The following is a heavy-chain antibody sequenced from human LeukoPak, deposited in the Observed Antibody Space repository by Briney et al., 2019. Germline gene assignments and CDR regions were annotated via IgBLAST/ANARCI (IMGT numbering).Heavy chain of an antibody. CDR1: GYTFTSYY. J-gene: IGHJ6*03. Sequence: ASVKVSCKASGYTFTSYYMHWVRQAPGQGREWMGIINPSGGSTIYAQKFQGRVTMTRDTSTSTVYMELISLRSEDTAVYYCARDPVTIFGVNYYMDVWGKGTTVTVSS. CDR2: INPSGGST. D-gene: IGHD3-3*01. V-gene: IGHV1-46*01. CDR3: ARDPVTIFGVNYYMDV.